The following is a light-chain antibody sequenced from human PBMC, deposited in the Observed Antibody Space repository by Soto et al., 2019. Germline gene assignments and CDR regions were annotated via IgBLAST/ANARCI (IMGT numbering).Light chain of an antibody. CDR3: SSYTSSNSGV. J-gene: IGLJ1*01. CDR1: SSDVGGYNY. Sequence: QSALTQPASVSGSPGQSITFSCTGTSSDVGGYNYVSWYQQHPGKAPKLMIYDVSNRPSGVSNRFSGSKSGNTASLTISGLQAEDEADYYCSSYTSSNSGVFGTGTKVTVL. V-gene: IGLV2-14*01. CDR2: DVS.